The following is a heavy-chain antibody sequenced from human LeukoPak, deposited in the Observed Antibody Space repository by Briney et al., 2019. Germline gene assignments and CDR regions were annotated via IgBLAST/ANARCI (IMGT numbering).Heavy chain of an antibody. D-gene: IGHD3-10*01. CDR3: ARYKKNGDASGTYRLDY. CDR2: IKQDGSEK. J-gene: IGHJ4*02. V-gene: IGHV3-7*01. CDR1: GFTFSSYS. Sequence: GGSLRLSCAASGFTFSSYSMNWVRQAPGKGLEWVANIKQDGSEKYYVDSVKGRFTVSRDNAKNSLYLQMNSLRGEDTAVYYCARYKKNGDASGTYRLDYWGQGTLVTVSS.